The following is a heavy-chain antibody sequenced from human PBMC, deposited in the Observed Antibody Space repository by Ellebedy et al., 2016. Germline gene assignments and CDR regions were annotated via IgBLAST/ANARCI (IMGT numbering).Heavy chain of an antibody. CDR2: IYHSGST. CDR3: ARDRAGAVPHFDY. Sequence: SETLSLXXAVSGGSISSSNWWSWVRQPPGKGLEWIGEIYHSGSTNYNPSLKSRVTISVDKSKNQFSLKLSSVAAADTAVYYCARDRAGAVPHFDYWGQGTLVTVSS. CDR1: GGSISSSNW. J-gene: IGHJ4*02. V-gene: IGHV4-4*02. D-gene: IGHD1-26*01.